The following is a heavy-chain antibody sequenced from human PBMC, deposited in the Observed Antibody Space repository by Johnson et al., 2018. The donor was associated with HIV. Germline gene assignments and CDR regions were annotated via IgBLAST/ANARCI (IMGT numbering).Heavy chain of an antibody. CDR1: AFTSSSYS. CDR3: AKDRTSAQSAFDI. Sequence: QVQLVESGGGVVQPGRSLRLSCAASAFTSSSYSMHWVRQAPGKGLEWVAVISYGGNNKYYADSVKGRFTISRDNSKNTLYLQMNSLRAEDTAVYYCAKDRTSAQSAFDIWGQGTMVTVSS. CDR2: ISYGGNNK. V-gene: IGHV3-30-3*01. J-gene: IGHJ3*02. D-gene: IGHD1-1*01.